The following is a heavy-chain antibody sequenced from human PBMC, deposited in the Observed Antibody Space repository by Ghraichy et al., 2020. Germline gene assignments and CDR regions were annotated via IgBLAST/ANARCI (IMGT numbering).Heavy chain of an antibody. CDR2: ISSSGSKI. J-gene: IGHJ5*02. CDR1: GFTFSDYY. CDR3: ARVGYSSSWYWFDP. D-gene: IGHD6-13*01. Sequence: GGSLRLSCAASGFTFSDYYMSWIRQAPGKGLEWVSYISSSGSKIHYADSVKGRFTVSRDNAKNSLYLQMNSLRAEDTAVYFCARVGYSSSWYWFDPWGQGTLVTVSS. V-gene: IGHV3-11*01.